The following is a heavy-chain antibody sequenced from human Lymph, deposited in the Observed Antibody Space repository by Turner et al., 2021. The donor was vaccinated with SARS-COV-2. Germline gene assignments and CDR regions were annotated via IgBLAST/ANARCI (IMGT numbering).Heavy chain of an antibody. V-gene: IGHV3-53*02. Sequence: EVQLVETGGGLIQHGGSLRLSCAAYGLTVSSNYMTWVRQAPGKGMEWVSVMYSGGSSFYADSVKGRFTISRDNSKNTRYLQMNSRRAEDTAVYYCARDLVVYGMDVWGQGTTVTVSS. CDR1: GLTVSSNY. D-gene: IGHD3-10*01. J-gene: IGHJ6*02. CDR3: ARDLVVYGMDV. CDR2: MYSGGSS.